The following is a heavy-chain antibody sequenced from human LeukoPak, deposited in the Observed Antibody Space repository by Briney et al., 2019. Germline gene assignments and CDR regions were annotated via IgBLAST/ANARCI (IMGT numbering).Heavy chain of an antibody. CDR3: ALSGDGYNYVY. J-gene: IGHJ4*02. CDR2: ISSNGGST. Sequence: PGGSLRLSCSASGFTLSSYAMHWVRQAPGKGLEYVSAISSNGGSTYYADSVKGRFTISRDNSKNTLYLQMSSLRAEDTAVYYCALSGDGYNYVYWGQGTLVTVSS. D-gene: IGHD5-24*01. V-gene: IGHV3-64D*09. CDR1: GFTLSSYA.